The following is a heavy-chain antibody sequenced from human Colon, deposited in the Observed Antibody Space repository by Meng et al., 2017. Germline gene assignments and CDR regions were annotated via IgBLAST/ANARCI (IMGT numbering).Heavy chain of an antibody. CDR3: TTWYGEY. Sequence: QVQLQQSGPGLVKASQTLSLTCAISGDSVSSNRALWHWVRQSPSRGLEWLGETYYRSEWQNHYGVSVKSRITINADTSRNHFSLHLNSVTPEDTAVYYCTTWYGEYWGQGTLVTVSS. D-gene: IGHD3-10*01. CDR2: TYYRSEWQN. V-gene: IGHV6-1*01. J-gene: IGHJ4*02. CDR1: GDSVSSNRAL.